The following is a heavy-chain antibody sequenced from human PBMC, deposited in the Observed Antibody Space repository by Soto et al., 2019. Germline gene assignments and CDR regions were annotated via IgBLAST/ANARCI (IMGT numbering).Heavy chain of an antibody. CDR2: INHSGST. J-gene: IGHJ4*02. Sequence: TSETLSLTCAVYGGSFSGYYWSWIRQPPGKGLEWIGEINHSGSTNYNPSLKSRVTISVDTSKNQFSLKLSSVTAADTAVYYCARTTTVTTSAFDYWGQGTLVTVSS. V-gene: IGHV4-34*01. D-gene: IGHD4-17*01. CDR1: GGSFSGYY. CDR3: ARTTTVTTSAFDY.